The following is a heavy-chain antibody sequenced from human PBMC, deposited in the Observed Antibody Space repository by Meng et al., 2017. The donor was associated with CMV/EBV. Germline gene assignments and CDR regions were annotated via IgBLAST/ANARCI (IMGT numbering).Heavy chain of an antibody. CDR1: GFTFSSYA. Sequence: SLKISCAASGFTFSSYAMHWVRQAPGKGLEWVAVISYDGSNKYYADSVKGRFTISRDNSKNTLYLQMNSLRAEDTAVYYCARDIDSGSYWGQGTLVTVPQ. V-gene: IGHV3-30-3*01. CDR2: ISYDGSNK. D-gene: IGHD1-26*01. J-gene: IGHJ4*02. CDR3: ARDIDSGSY.